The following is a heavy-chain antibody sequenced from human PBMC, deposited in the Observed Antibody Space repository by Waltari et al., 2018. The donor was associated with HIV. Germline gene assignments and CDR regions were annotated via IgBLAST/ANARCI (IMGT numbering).Heavy chain of an antibody. J-gene: IGHJ4*02. CDR3: ARVLSGSYSGLDY. V-gene: IGHV3-21*01. Sequence: EVQLVESGGGLVKPGGSLRLSCAASGFTFSSYRMTWVRQAPGKGLEWVSSISSSSSYIYYADSVKGRFTISRDNAKNSLYLQMNSLRAEDTAVYYCARVLSGSYSGLDYWGQGTLVTVSS. CDR1: GFTFSSYR. CDR2: ISSSSSYI. D-gene: IGHD1-26*01.